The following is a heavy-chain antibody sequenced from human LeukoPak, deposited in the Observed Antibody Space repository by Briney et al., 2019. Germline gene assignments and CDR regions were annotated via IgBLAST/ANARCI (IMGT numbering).Heavy chain of an antibody. Sequence: PSETLSLTCTVSSGSISSPSYYWGWIRQPPGKGLEWIGNIYYSGNTYYNPSLQSRVTMSVDTSKQRFSLRLNSVTAADTAVYYRASLYFDSSGHLEFDYWGQGILVTVSS. CDR1: SGSISSPSYY. V-gene: IGHV4-39*01. J-gene: IGHJ4*02. CDR3: ASLYFDSSGHLEFDY. D-gene: IGHD3-22*01. CDR2: IYYSGNT.